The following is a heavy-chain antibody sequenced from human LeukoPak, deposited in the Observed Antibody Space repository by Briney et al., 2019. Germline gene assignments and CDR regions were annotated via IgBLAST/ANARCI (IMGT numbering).Heavy chain of an antibody. CDR2: IYHSGST. D-gene: IGHD5/OR15-5a*01. J-gene: IGHJ5*02. CDR1: GFTFSSYAM. CDR3: ARVLRSLFDP. Sequence: GSLRLSCAASGFTFSSYAMSWVRQPPGKGLEWIGEIYHSGSTNYDPSLKSRVTISVDKSKNQFSLKLSSVTAADTAVYYCARVLRSLFDPWGQGTLVTVSS. V-gene: IGHV4-4*02.